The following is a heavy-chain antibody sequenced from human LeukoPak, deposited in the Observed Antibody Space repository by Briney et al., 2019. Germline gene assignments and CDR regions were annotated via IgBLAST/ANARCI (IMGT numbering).Heavy chain of an antibody. CDR1: GGSFSGSY. D-gene: IGHD4-17*01. CDR2: INHSGST. V-gene: IGHV4-34*01. Sequence: SETLPLTCAVYGGSFSGSYWSWIRQPPGKRLEWIGEINHSGSTNYDSSLESRVTISVDTSKNQFSLKLSSVTVADTAVYYCVREVYRKGYGDYGGFDPWGQGTLVTVSS. J-gene: IGHJ5*02. CDR3: VREVYRKGYGDYGGFDP.